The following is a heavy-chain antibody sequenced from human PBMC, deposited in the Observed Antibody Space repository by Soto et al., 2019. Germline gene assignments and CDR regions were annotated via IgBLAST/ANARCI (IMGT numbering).Heavy chain of an antibody. V-gene: IGHV3-23*01. CDR1: GFTFSSYA. J-gene: IGHJ4*02. Sequence: EVQLLESGGGLVQPGGSLRLSCAASGFTFSSYAMSWVRQAPGKGLEWVSAISGSGGSTYYADSVKGRFTISRDNAKNSVYLQMNSLRAEDTAVDYCENLFWWELPGYWGQGTLVTVSS. CDR3: ENLFWWELPGY. CDR2: ISGSGGST. D-gene: IGHD1-26*01.